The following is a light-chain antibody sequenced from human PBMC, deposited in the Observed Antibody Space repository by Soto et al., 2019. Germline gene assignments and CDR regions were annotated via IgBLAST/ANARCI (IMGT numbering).Light chain of an antibody. CDR2: GAS. J-gene: IGKJ3*01. V-gene: IGKV3-15*01. Sequence: EIVMTQSPATLSVSPGEKATPSARPSRRVSSTLAWYQQKPGQAPRLLIYGASTRATGIPARFSGSGSGTEFTLTISSLQSEDFAVYYCQQYNNWPPRFTFGPGTKVDIK. CDR3: QQYNNWPPRFT. CDR1: RRVSST.